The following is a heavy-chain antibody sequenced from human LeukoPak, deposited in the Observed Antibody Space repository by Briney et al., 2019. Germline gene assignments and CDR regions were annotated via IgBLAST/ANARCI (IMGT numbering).Heavy chain of an antibody. D-gene: IGHD3-10*01. CDR3: ARIRTYGSGSYYSYYFDY. CDR1: GYTFTSYY. V-gene: IGHV1-18*04. J-gene: IGHJ4*02. Sequence: PRASVKVSCKASGYTFTSYYMHWVRQAPGQGLEWMGWISGYNGNTKYAQRLQGRVTMTTDTSTNTAYMELRSLRSDDTAVYYCARIRTYGSGSYYSYYFDYWGQGTLVTVSS. CDR2: ISGYNGNT.